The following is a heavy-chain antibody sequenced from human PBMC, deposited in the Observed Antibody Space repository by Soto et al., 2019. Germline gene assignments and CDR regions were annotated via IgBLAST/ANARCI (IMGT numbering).Heavy chain of an antibody. J-gene: IGHJ6*02. Sequence: QIKLVQSGGEMERPGASVTVSCEASGYIFTTYGLSWVRQTPAYGLEWMGWISADSGYTQYAQFLQGRVTMTRDTSTNTGYMELRDLTSDDTGIYYCARDRPPGSLYGMDAWGQGTAVTVSS. CDR3: ARDRPPGSLYGMDA. V-gene: IGHV1-18*01. CDR1: GYIFTTYG. CDR2: ISADSGYT.